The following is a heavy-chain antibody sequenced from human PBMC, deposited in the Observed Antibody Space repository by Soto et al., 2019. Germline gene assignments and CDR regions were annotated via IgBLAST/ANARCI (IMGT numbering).Heavy chain of an antibody. D-gene: IGHD3-10*01. CDR3: ARVMKGPMIREYYFDY. J-gene: IGHJ4*02. Sequence: PGGSLRLSCAASGFTFSTYTMNWVRQAPGKGLEWVSSISSSSNYIYYADSVKGRFTISRDDAKNSLYLQMNSLRAEDTAVYYCARVMKGPMIREYYFDYWGQGTLVTVSS. CDR2: ISSSSNYI. CDR1: GFTFSTYT. V-gene: IGHV3-21*01.